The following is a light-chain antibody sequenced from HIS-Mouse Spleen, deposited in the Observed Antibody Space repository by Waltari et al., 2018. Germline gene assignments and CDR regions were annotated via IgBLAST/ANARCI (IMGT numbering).Light chain of an antibody. CDR3: SSYTSSSTLWV. V-gene: IGLV2-14*01. Sequence: QSALTQPASVSGSPGQSITISCTGTSSDVGGYNYVSWYHQHPGKAPKLMIYEVSNRPSGVSNRFSGSKSGNTASLTISGLQAEDEADYYCSSYTSSSTLWVFGGGTKLTVL. CDR1: SSDVGGYNY. CDR2: EVS. J-gene: IGLJ3*02.